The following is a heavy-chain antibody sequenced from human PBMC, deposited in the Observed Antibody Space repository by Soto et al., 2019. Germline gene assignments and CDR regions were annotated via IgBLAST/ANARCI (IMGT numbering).Heavy chain of an antibody. CDR2: IYYSGST. V-gene: IGHV4-30-4*01. D-gene: IGHD5-18*01. J-gene: IGHJ4*02. Sequence: PSETLSLTCTVSGGSISSGDYYWSWIRHPPGKGLEWIGYIYYSGSTYHNPSLRSRFTMSIVTSKNQFSLKLSSVTAADTAVYCCARGDRRGYSYGYSGYWGQGTLVTVSS. CDR1: GGSISSGDYY. CDR3: ARGDRRGYSYGYSGY.